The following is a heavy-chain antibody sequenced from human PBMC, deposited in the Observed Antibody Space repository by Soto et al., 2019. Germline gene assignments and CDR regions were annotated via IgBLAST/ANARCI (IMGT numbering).Heavy chain of an antibody. CDR3: ARDIATVTTEGWWFDP. J-gene: IGHJ5*02. CDR1: GGSIISYY. Sequence: SETLSLTCTVSGGSIISYYWSWSRQPAGKGLEWIGRIYTSGSTNYNPSLKSRVTMSVDTSKNQFSLKLSSVTAADTAVYYCARDIATVTTEGWWFDPWGQGTLVTVSS. V-gene: IGHV4-4*07. CDR2: IYTSGST. D-gene: IGHD4-17*01.